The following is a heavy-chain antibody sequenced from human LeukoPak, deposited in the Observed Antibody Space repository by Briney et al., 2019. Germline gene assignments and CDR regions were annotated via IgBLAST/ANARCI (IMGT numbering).Heavy chain of an antibody. V-gene: IGHV3-48*03. Sequence: GGSLRLSCAASGFTLSTYEMNWVRQAPGKGLEWIADITISGHTKNYADSVKGRFTISRDNARTSLYLQMNSLRVEDTGVYYCARGDPHADLWGQGTLVTVSS. CDR3: ARGDPHADL. CDR1: GFTLSTYE. CDR2: ITISGHTK. J-gene: IGHJ5*02.